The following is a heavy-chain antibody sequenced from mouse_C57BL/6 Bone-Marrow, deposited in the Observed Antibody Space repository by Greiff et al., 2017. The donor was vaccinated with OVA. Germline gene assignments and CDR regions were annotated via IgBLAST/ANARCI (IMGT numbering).Heavy chain of an antibody. V-gene: IGHV5-9-1*02. J-gene: IGHJ3*01. Sequence: EVKLVESGAGLVKPGGSLKLSCAASGFTFSSYAMSWVRQTPEKRLEWVAYISSGGDYIYYADTVKGRFTISRDNARNTLYLQMSSLKSEDTAMYYCTRGEGLWLRRRAWFAYWGQGTLVTVSA. CDR3: TRGEGLWLRRRAWFAY. CDR1: GFTFSSYA. CDR2: ISSGGDYI. D-gene: IGHD2-2*01.